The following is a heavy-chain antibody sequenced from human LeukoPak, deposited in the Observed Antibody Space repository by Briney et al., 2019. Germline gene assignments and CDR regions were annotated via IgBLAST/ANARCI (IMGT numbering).Heavy chain of an antibody. CDR3: ARDRLGTSLDAFDI. CDR2: ISSSSSYI. Sequence: PGGSLRLSCAASGFTFSSYSMNWVRQAPGKGLEWVSSISSSSSYIYHADSVKGRFTISRDNAKNSLYLQMNSLRAEDTALYYCARDRLGTSLDAFDIWGQGTMVTVSS. CDR1: GFTFSSYS. J-gene: IGHJ3*02. D-gene: IGHD2-2*01. V-gene: IGHV3-21*01.